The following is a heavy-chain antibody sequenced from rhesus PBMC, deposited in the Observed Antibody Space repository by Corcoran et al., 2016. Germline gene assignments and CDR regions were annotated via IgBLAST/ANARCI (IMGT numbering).Heavy chain of an antibody. J-gene: IGHJ4*01. CDR1: GGSISDSYY. Sequence: QVQLQESGPGLVQPSETLSLPCTVSGGSISDSYYWSWIRQPPGKGMEWMGRIYGSGGRTNYNPSLKSRVTISRDTSKNQFSLKLSSVTAADTAVYYCARDGLGYYYSGSYYRWGQGVLVTVSS. V-gene: IGHV4-160*01. CDR2: IYGSGGRT. CDR3: ARDGLGYYYSGSYYR. D-gene: IGHD3-16*01.